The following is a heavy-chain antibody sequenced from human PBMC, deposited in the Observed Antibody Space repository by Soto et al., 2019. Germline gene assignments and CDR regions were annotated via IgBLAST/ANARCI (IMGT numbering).Heavy chain of an antibody. Sequence: QVQVVQSGDEVKKPGASVKVSCKASGYTFTNYGFSWVRQAPGQGLEWMGWISGYNGNTKYAEQFQGRVTMTTDTSTSTAHMELRSLRSDDTAVYYCAREGQAPYYYYGMDVWGQGTAGTVSS. CDR2: ISGYNGNT. CDR1: GYTFTNYG. CDR3: AREGQAPYYYYGMDV. J-gene: IGHJ6*02. V-gene: IGHV1-18*01.